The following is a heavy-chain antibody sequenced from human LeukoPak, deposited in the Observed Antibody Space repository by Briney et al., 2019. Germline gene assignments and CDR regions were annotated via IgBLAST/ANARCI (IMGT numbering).Heavy chain of an antibody. Sequence: GGSLRLSCAASGFTFSSYGMHWVRQAPGKGLEWVAVISYDGSNKYYADSVKGRFTISRDNSKNTLYLQMNSLRAEDTAVYYCAKSLRFRGPYYFDYWGQGTLVTVSS. CDR1: GFTFSSYG. V-gene: IGHV3-30*18. CDR3: AKSLRFRGPYYFDY. D-gene: IGHD3-3*01. J-gene: IGHJ4*02. CDR2: ISYDGSNK.